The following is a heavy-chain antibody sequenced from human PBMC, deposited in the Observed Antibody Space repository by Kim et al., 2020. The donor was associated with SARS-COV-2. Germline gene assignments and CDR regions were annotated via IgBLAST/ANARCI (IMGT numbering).Heavy chain of an antibody. CDR2: IYYSGST. CDR3: ADSGAGSGWYGY. D-gene: IGHD6-19*01. Sequence: SETLSLTCTVSGGSISSSSYYWGWIRQPPGKGLEWIGSIYYSGSTYYNPSLKSRVTISVDTSKNQFSLKLSSVTAADTAVYYCADSGAGSGWYGYWGQGTLVTVSS. CDR1: GGSISSSSYY. V-gene: IGHV4-39*01. J-gene: IGHJ4*02.